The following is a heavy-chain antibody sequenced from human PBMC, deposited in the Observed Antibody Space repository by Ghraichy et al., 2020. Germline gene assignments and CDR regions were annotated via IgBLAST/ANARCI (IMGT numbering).Heavy chain of an antibody. V-gene: IGHV3-23*01. CDR3: VSGRPPVDTTMDFDS. CDR1: GLTFSSYG. J-gene: IGHJ4*02. D-gene: IGHD5-18*01. Sequence: LTCAASGLTFSSYGMSWVRQAPGKGLEWVSSMTGSGGSTYYADSVKGRFIISRDNSKNTLYLQMNSLRAEDTAVYYCVSGRPPVDTTMDFDSWGQGTLVTVSS. CDR2: MTGSGGST.